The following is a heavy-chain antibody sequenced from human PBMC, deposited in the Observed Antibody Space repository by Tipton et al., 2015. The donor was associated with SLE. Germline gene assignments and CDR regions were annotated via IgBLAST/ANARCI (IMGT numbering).Heavy chain of an antibody. J-gene: IGHJ3*02. D-gene: IGHD6-13*01. V-gene: IGHV3-33*08. Sequence: SLRLSCAASGFTFSSYGMHWVRQAPGKGLEWVAFIRYDGSNKYYADSVKGRFTISRDNAKNSLYLQMNSLRAEDTAVYYCARDLYSSSRIPNGPDAFDIWGQGTMVTVSS. CDR3: ARDLYSSSRIPNGPDAFDI. CDR2: IRYDGSNK. CDR1: GFTFSSYG.